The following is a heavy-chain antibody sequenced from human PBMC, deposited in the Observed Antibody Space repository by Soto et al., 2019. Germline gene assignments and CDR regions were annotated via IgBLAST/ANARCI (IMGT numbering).Heavy chain of an antibody. Sequence: WVSPRLSCAAYEIIFSGSDMQWVRQSSGNALEWVGRIRSKANSYATAYVASVKCRFTIFRDVSKNTSYLQMNSLKTEYTAVYYCTTLAYFFCYGIDV. CDR3: TTLAYFFCYGIDV. J-gene: IGHJ6*01. D-gene: IGHD2-21*01. V-gene: IGHV3-73*01. CDR2: IRSKANSYAT. CDR1: EIIFSGSD.